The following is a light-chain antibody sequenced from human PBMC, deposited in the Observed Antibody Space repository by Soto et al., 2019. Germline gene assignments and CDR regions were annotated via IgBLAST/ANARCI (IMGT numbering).Light chain of an antibody. V-gene: IGLV2-23*02. CDR1: SSDVGQFNI. J-gene: IGLJ2*01. Sequence: QSALTQPASVSGSPGQSITISCTGTSSDVGQFNIVSWYQQHPGKAPKLMIYEVTQRPSGASDRFSGTKSGNTAYLIISGLQAEDEADYYCSSYAGGSHLVFGGGTQLTVL. CDR3: SSYAGGSHLV. CDR2: EVT.